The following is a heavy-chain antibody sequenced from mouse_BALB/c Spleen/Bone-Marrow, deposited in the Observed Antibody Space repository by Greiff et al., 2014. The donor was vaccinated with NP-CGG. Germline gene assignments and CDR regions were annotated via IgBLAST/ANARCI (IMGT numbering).Heavy chain of an antibody. V-gene: IGHV1-62-2*01. CDR3: ARHEDRLRAWFAY. J-gene: IGHJ3*01. D-gene: IGHD3-2*02. CDR2: FYPGSGSI. CDR1: GYTFTEYI. Sequence: VQREESXAELVEPGASVKLSCKASGYTFTEYIIHWVKQRSGQGLEWIGWFYPGSGSIKYNEKFKDKATLTADKSSSTVYMELSRLTSEDSAVYFCARHEDRLRAWFAYWGQGTLVTVSA.